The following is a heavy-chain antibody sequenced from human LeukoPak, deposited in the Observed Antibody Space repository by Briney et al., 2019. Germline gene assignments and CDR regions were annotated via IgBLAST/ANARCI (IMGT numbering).Heavy chain of an antibody. CDR1: GFTFSSYS. CDR2: ISSSGSTI. D-gene: IGHD6-19*01. J-gene: IGHJ4*02. CDR3: ASGIAVAALDY. Sequence: GGSLRLSCAASGFTFSSYSMNWVRQAPGKGLEWVSYISSSGSTIYYADSVKGRFTISRDNAKNSLYLQMNSLRAEDTAVYYCASGIAVAALDYWGQGTLVTVSS. V-gene: IGHV3-48*04.